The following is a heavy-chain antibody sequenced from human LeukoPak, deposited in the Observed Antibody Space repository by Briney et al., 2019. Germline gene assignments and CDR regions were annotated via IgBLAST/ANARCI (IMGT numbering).Heavy chain of an antibody. CDR3: ARDLTPDGAFDI. Sequence: SGTLSLTCTVSGGSISSGGYYWSWIRQHPGKGLEWIGYIYYSGSTYYNPSLKSRVTISVDTSKNQFSLKLSSVTAADTAVYYCARDLTPDGAFDIWGQGTMVTISS. D-gene: IGHD5-24*01. V-gene: IGHV4-31*03. CDR1: GGSISSGGYY. J-gene: IGHJ3*02. CDR2: IYYSGST.